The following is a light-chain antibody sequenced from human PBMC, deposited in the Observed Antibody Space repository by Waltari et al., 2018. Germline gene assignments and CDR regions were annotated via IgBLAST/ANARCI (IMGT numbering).Light chain of an antibody. V-gene: IGLV2-23*01. J-gene: IGLJ2*01. CDR1: SSDVGSYNL. CDR3: SAYAGSTTLL. CDR2: EGT. Sequence: QSALTQPASVSGSPGQSITISCTGTSSDVGSYNLVSWYQQHPGKAPKLMIYEGTQRPAGVSNRFSGSKSGNTASLTIAGLQAEDEADYYCSAYAGSTTLLFGGGTKLTVL.